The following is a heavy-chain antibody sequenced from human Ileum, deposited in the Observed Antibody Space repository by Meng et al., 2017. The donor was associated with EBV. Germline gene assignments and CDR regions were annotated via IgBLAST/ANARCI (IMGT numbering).Heavy chain of an antibody. J-gene: IGHJ4*02. D-gene: IGHD6-19*01. CDR2: IYNSGST. CDR1: GGSIRSSTC. Sequence: EPAPSLGQPSATPSLPFAVSGGSIRSSTCWSWVRQPPGKGLEWIGKIYNSGSTNSTPSLQSRVSISVDKSKNQFSLNLSAVTAADTAVYYCARVGQWLPIDYWGQGTLVTVSS. V-gene: IGHV4-4*02. CDR3: ARVGQWLPIDY.